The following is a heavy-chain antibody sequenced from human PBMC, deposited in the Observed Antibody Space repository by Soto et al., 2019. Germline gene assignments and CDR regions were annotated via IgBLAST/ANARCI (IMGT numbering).Heavy chain of an antibody. J-gene: IGHJ4*02. D-gene: IGHD6-19*01. V-gene: IGHV3-33*01. Sequence: GKGLEWVAAIWNDGSNKYYADSVKGRFTISRDNSKNTLYLQMNSLRAEDTAVYYCAREFVIAVAGTQFYYFDYWGQGTLVTVSS. CDR2: IWNDGSNK. CDR3: AREFVIAVAGTQFYYFDY.